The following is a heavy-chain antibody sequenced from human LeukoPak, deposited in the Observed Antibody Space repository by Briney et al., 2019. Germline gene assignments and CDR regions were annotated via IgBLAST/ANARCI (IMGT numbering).Heavy chain of an antibody. CDR3: ARDNRGRLHAFDI. J-gene: IGHJ3*02. V-gene: IGHV4-4*02. CDR2: IYHSGST. CDR1: GGSISSSNW. D-gene: IGHD5-12*01. Sequence: SGTLSLTCAVSGGSISSSNWWSWVRQPPGKGLEWIGEIYHSGSTYYNPSLKSRVTISVDRSKNQFSLKLSSVTAADTAVYYCARDNRGRLHAFDIWGQGTMVTVSS.